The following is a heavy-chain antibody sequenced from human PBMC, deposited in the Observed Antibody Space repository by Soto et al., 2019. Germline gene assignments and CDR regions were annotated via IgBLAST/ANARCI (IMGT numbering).Heavy chain of an antibody. J-gene: IGHJ4*02. Sequence: QVQLHASGPRLVKPSGTLSLTCTVSGGSITSNNWWTWVRQPPGKGLEWIGEIYHSGDTNYKSSLESRVSISVDKSKNQISLRLNSVTAADTAVYYCARETYSNYGGWIDFWGQGALVTVSS. D-gene: IGHD4-4*01. CDR2: IYHSGDT. V-gene: IGHV4-4*02. CDR1: GGSITSNNW. CDR3: ARETYSNYGGWIDF.